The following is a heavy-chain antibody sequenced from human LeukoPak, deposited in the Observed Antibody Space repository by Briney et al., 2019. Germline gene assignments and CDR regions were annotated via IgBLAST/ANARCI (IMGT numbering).Heavy chain of an antibody. CDR2: MYYSGST. J-gene: IGHJ4*02. CDR1: GGSVSSSSYY. Sequence: SETLSLTCTVSGGSVSSSSYYWGWIRQSPGKGLEWIGTMYYSGSTYYNASLKSRVTISVDTSKNQFSLRLSPVTAADTAMYYCARHQPRRSTSGYSHFDYWGQGTLVTVSS. CDR3: ARHQPRRSTSGYSHFDY. V-gene: IGHV4-39*01. D-gene: IGHD3-22*01.